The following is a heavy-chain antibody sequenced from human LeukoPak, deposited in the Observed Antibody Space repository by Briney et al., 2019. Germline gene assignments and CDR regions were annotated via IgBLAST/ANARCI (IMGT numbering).Heavy chain of an antibody. J-gene: IGHJ4*02. CDR1: GYSFASYW. CDR2: IYPGDSDT. Sequence: GESLQISCKGSGYSFASYWIGWVRQMPGKGLERMGIIYPGDSDTRYTPSFQGQVTISADKSISTAYLQWSSLKASDTAMYYCARRDSSSWYGDYWGQGTLVTVSS. V-gene: IGHV5-51*01. CDR3: ARRDSSSWYGDY. D-gene: IGHD6-13*01.